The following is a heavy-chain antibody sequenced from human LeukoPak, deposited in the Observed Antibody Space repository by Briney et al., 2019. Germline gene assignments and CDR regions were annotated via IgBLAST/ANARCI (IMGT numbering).Heavy chain of an antibody. CDR2: INPNSGGT. Sequence: ASVKVSCKASGYTFTGYYMHWVRQAPGQGLEWMGWINPNSGGTNYAQKFQGWVTMTRDTSISTAYMELSRLRSDDTAAYYCAREGTIGWQQLAQAFDYWGQGTLVTVSS. V-gene: IGHV1-2*04. D-gene: IGHD6-13*01. J-gene: IGHJ4*02. CDR1: GYTFTGYY. CDR3: AREGTIGWQQLAQAFDY.